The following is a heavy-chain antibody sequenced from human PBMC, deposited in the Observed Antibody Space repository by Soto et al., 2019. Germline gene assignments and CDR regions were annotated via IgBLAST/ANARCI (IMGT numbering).Heavy chain of an antibody. CDR3: ARPSAGWLGHYYYYMDV. CDR2: IYYSGST. V-gene: IGHV4-61*01. J-gene: IGHJ6*03. Sequence: SETLSLTCTVSGGSVSSGSYYWSWIRQPPGKGLEWIGYIYYSGSTNYNPSLKSRVTISVDTSKNQFSLKLSSVTAADTAVYYCARPSAGWLGHYYYYMDVWGKGTXVTVSS. D-gene: IGHD6-19*01. CDR1: GGSVSSGSYY.